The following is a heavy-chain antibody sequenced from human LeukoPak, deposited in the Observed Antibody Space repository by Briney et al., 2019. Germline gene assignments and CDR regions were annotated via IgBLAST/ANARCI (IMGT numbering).Heavy chain of an antibody. CDR3: ARDEGYSYGNRYYYYYGMDV. CDR2: IKQDGSEK. J-gene: IGHJ6*02. CDR1: GFTFSSYW. Sequence: PGGSLRLSCAASGFTFSSYWMSWVRQAPGKGREWVANIKQDGSEKYYVDSVKGRFTISRDNAKNSLYLQMNSLRAEDTAVYYCARDEGYSYGNRYYYYYGMDVWGQGTTVTVSS. V-gene: IGHV3-7*01. D-gene: IGHD5-18*01.